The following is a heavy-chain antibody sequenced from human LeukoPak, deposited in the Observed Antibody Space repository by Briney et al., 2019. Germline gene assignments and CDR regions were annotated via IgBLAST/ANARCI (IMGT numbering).Heavy chain of an antibody. D-gene: IGHD6-19*01. V-gene: IGHV4-39*07. CDR3: ARGVYSSGRTLDY. CDR2: IYYSGST. Sequence: SETLSLTCTVSGGSISSSSYYWGWIRQPPGKGLEWIGSIYYSGSTYYNPSLKSRVTISVDTSKNQFSLKLSSVTAADTAVYYCARGVYSSGRTLDYWGQGTLVTVSS. J-gene: IGHJ4*02. CDR1: GGSISSSSYY.